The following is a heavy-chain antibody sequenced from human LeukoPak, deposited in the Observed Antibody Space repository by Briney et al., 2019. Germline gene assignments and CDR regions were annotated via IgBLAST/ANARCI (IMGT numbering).Heavy chain of an antibody. J-gene: IGHJ3*02. CDR1: GGSISSSSYY. Sequence: SETLSLTCTVSGGSISSSSYYWGWFRQPPGKGLECLGSIYYSGSTYYNPSLKSRVTISVDTSKNQFSLKLSSVTAADTAVYYCARASGALDAFDIWGQGTMVTVSS. D-gene: IGHD6-25*01. V-gene: IGHV4-39*07. CDR3: ARASGALDAFDI. CDR2: IYYSGST.